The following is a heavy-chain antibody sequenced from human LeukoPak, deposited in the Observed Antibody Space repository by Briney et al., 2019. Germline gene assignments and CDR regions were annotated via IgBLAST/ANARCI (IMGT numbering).Heavy chain of an antibody. CDR2: INPSEGST. D-gene: IGHD1-26*01. CDR1: GYTFTAYY. V-gene: IGHV1-46*01. J-gene: IGHJ4*02. CDR3: AREASGNYSGASVDY. Sequence: ASVKVSCKASGYTFTAYYIHWVRQAPGQGLEWMGLINPSEGSTSYAQKFQGRVTMTRDTSTSTVHMELTSLRSEDTAVYYCAREASGNYSGASVDYWGQGTLVTVSS.